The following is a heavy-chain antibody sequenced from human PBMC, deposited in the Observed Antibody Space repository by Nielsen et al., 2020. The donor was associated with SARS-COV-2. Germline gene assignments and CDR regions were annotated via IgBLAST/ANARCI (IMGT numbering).Heavy chain of an antibody. CDR2: IIPIFGTA. D-gene: IGHD3-22*01. CDR3: ARVLGDDSSGYYYNSWFDP. CDR1: GGTFSSYA. Sequence: SVKVSCKASGGTFSSYAISWVRQAPGQGLEWMGGIIPIFGTANYAQKFQGRVTITADESTSTAYMELSSLRSEDTAVYYCARVLGDDSSGYYYNSWFDPWGQGTLVTVSS. J-gene: IGHJ5*02. V-gene: IGHV1-69*13.